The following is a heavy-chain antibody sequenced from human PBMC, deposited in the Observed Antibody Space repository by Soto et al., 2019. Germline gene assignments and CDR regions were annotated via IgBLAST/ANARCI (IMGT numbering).Heavy chain of an antibody. Sequence: QVQLVQSAAEVKKPGASVKVSCKASGYTLTDYAISWVRQAPGQGPEWMGWINTYNGNSNYAQKFQGRVTMTTDTSTNTAYMELRSLTSDDTPVYYCARDCTGGSCFCIYWGQGTLVTVSS. V-gene: IGHV1-18*01. CDR2: INTYNGNS. J-gene: IGHJ4*02. CDR3: ARDCTGGSCFCIY. CDR1: GYTLTDYA. D-gene: IGHD2-15*01.